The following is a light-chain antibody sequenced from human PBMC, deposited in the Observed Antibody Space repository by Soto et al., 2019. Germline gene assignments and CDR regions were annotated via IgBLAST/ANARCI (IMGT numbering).Light chain of an antibody. V-gene: IGLV2-11*01. CDR2: DVS. CDR3: CSYAGSYTFYV. CDR1: SSDVGGYNY. J-gene: IGLJ1*01. Sequence: QSVLTQPRSVSGCPGQSVTISCTGTSSDVGGYNYVSWYQQHPGKAPRLMIYDVSERPSGVPDRFSGSKSGNTASLTISGLQAEDEADYYCCSYAGSYTFYVFGTGTKVTVL.